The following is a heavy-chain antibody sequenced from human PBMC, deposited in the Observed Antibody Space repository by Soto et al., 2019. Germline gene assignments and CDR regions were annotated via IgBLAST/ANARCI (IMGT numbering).Heavy chain of an antibody. J-gene: IGHJ6*02. Sequence: GESLKISCKGSGYSFTSYWIGWVRQMPGKGLEWMGIIYPGDSDTRYSPSFQGQVTISADKSISTAYLQWSSLKASDTAMYYCARLVKASSGSIYYYYGMDVWGQGTTVTVSS. V-gene: IGHV5-51*01. D-gene: IGHD6-19*01. CDR1: GYSFTSYW. CDR2: IYPGDSDT. CDR3: ARLVKASSGSIYYYYGMDV.